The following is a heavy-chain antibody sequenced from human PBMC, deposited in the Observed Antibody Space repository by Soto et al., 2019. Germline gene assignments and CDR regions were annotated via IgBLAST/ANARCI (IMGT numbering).Heavy chain of an antibody. CDR3: ARSMFLAGSPEKWFDP. V-gene: IGHV3-64*02. D-gene: IGHD6-19*01. Sequence: GGSLRLSCAASGFTFSSYAMHWVRQAPGKGLEYVSAISSNGGSTYYADSVKGRFTTSRDNSKNTLYLQMGSLRAEDMAVYYCARSMFLAGSPEKWFDPWGQGTLVTVSS. CDR2: ISSNGGST. CDR1: GFTFSSYA. J-gene: IGHJ5*02.